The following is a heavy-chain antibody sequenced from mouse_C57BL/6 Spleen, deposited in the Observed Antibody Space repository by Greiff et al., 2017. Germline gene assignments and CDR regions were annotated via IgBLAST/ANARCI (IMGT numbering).Heavy chain of an antibody. CDR2: ISPGSGST. D-gene: IGHD1-1*01. CDR1: GYTFTSYW. CDR3: ARERSYYGRSPFAY. J-gene: IGHJ3*01. Sequence: VQLQQPGAELVKPGASVKMSCKASGYTFTSYWITWVKQRPGQGLEWIGDISPGSGSTNYNEKFKSKATLTVDTSSSTAYMQLSSLTSEDSAVYYCARERSYYGRSPFAYWGQGTLVTVSA. V-gene: IGHV1-55*01.